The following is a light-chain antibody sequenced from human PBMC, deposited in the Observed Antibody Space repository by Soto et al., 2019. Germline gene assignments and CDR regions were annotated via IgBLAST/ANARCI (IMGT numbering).Light chain of an antibody. CDR1: SSDVGGYNS. V-gene: IGLV2-14*01. CDR3: SSYISSTTSRV. J-gene: IGLJ3*02. CDR2: DVS. Sequence: QSALTQPASVSGSPGQSITISCTGTSSDVGGYNSVSWYQQHPGKAPKLMIYDVSNRPSGVSNRFTGSKSANTAFLTISGLQAEDEADYYCSSYISSTTSRVFGGGTKLTVL.